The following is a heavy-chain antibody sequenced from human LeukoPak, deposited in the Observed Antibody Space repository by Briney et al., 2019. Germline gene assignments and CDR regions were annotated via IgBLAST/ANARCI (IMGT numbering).Heavy chain of an antibody. J-gene: IGHJ4*02. CDR1: GFTVSSNY. D-gene: IGHD5-24*01. CDR3: TRGGWLRYYFDY. V-gene: IGHV3-15*01. Sequence: GGSLRLSCAASGFTVSSNYMSWVRQAPGKGLEWVGRIKSKTDGGTTDYAAPVKGRFTISRDDSKNTLYLQMNSLKTEDTAVYYCTRGGWLRYYFDYWGQGTQVTVSS. CDR2: IKSKTDGGTT.